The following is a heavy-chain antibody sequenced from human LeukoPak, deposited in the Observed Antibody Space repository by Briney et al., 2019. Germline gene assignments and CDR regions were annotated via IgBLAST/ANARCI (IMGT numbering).Heavy chain of an antibody. D-gene: IGHD1-26*01. CDR2: IWYDGGNK. V-gene: IGHV3-33*06. CDR1: GFTFSSYG. Sequence: GGSLRLSCAASGFTFSSYGMHWVRQAPGKGLEWVAVIWYDGGNKYYADSVKGRFTISRDNSKNTLYLQMNSLRAEDTAVYYCAKDDGGSSYFDYWGQGTLVTVSS. CDR3: AKDDGGSSYFDY. J-gene: IGHJ4*02.